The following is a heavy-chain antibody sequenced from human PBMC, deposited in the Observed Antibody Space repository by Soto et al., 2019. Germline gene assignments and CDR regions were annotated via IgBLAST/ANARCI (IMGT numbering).Heavy chain of an antibody. Sequence: GGSLRLSCAASGFTFSSYAMSWIRQAPGKGLEWVSAISGSGGSTYYADSVKGRFTISRDNSKNTLYLQMNSLRAEDTAVYYCAKDRRPQTYYYDSSGYYYPADAFDIWGQGTMVTVSS. CDR2: ISGSGGST. CDR3: AKDRRPQTYYYDSSGYYYPADAFDI. D-gene: IGHD3-22*01. V-gene: IGHV3-23*01. CDR1: GFTFSSYA. J-gene: IGHJ3*02.